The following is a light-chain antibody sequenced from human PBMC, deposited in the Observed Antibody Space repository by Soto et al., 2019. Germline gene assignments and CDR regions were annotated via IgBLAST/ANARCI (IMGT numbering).Light chain of an antibody. V-gene: IGLV1-40*01. J-gene: IGLJ2*01. CDR1: SSNFGAGYD. CDR2: GDS. CDR3: QSYDSSLSAVV. Sequence: QSVLTQPPSVSGAPGQRVTISCTGSSSNFGAGYDVHWYQQLPGTAPKLLIYGDSNRPSGVPDRFSGSKPGTSASLAITGLQAEDEADYYCQSYDSSLSAVVFGGGTKVTVL.